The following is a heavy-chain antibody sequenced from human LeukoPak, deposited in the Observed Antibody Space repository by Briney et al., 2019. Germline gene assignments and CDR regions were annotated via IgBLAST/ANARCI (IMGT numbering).Heavy chain of an antibody. CDR2: IIPIFGTA. D-gene: IGHD5-18*01. Sequence: GSSVKVSCKASGGTFSSYAISWVRQAPGQGLEWMGGIIPIFGTANYAQKFQGRVTITADESTSTAYMELSSLRSEDTAVYYCASGYSLYYYYGMDVWGQGTTVTVSS. V-gene: IGHV1-69*01. J-gene: IGHJ6*02. CDR3: ASGYSLYYYYGMDV. CDR1: GGTFSSYA.